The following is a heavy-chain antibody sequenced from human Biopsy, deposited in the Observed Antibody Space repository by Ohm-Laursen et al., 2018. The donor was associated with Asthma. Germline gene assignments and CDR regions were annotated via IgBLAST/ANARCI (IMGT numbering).Heavy chain of an antibody. V-gene: IGHV4-34*01. CDR1: GGSFSSNY. CDR2: THHSGYT. J-gene: IGHJ4*02. Sequence: SDTLSLTCPVYGGSFSSNYWSWIRQTPGKGLEWLGDTHHSGYTNYNPSLSSRLPLSEDTPKNQFSRILSSVTAADTAVYYCARHDHRWDTYADFWGQGTLVTVSS. CDR3: ARHDHRWDTYADF. D-gene: IGHD2-2*01.